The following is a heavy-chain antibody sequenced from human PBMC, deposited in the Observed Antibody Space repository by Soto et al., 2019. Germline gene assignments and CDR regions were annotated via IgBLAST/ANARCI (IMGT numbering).Heavy chain of an antibody. CDR3: ARDSGTDHDFWSGENWFDP. V-gene: IGHV4-31*01. CDR1: GGSISSGGYY. CDR2: IYYSGST. J-gene: IGHJ5*02. D-gene: IGHD3-3*01. Sequence: QVQLQESGPGLVKPSQTLSLTCTVSGGSISSGGYYWSWIRQHPGKGLEWIGYIYYSGSTYYNPSLKSPVTISVDTSKNQFSLKVSSVTAAETAVYYCARDSGTDHDFWSGENWFDPWGQGTLVTVSS.